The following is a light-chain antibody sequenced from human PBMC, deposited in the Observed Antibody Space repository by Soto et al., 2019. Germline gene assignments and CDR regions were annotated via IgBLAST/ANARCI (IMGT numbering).Light chain of an antibody. Sequence: DLQMTQSPSSLSASVGDRVTISCRASQSIRTYLTWYQQKPGKVPKLLIYSASSLDSGVPSRFSGSGSGTDFTLTINSLQPDDFATYYCQQAYGTPLTFGGGTRVDIK. J-gene: IGKJ4*01. V-gene: IGKV1-39*01. CDR3: QQAYGTPLT. CDR2: SAS. CDR1: QSIRTY.